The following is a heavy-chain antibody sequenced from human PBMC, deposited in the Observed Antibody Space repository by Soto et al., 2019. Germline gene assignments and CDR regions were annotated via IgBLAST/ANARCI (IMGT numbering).Heavy chain of an antibody. CDR2: ISGSGGST. Sequence: GGSLRLSCTASGFTFSSYAMSWVRQAPGKGLEWVSAISGSGGSTYYADSVKGRFTISRDNSKNTLYLQMNSLRAEDTAVYYCAKVYEYDDFWSGPMDVWGKGTTVTVSS. D-gene: IGHD3-3*01. J-gene: IGHJ6*03. V-gene: IGHV3-23*01. CDR1: GFTFSSYA. CDR3: AKVYEYDDFWSGPMDV.